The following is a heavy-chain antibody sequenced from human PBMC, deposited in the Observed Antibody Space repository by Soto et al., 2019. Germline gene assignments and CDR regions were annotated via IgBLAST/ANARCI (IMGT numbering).Heavy chain of an antibody. Sequence: QVQLVESGGGVVQPGRSLRLSCAASGFTFSSYGMHWVRQAPGKGLEWVAVIWYDGSNKYYADSVKGRFTISRDNSKNTLSLQMNSLGAEDTAVYYCARGGGDYGARPFDYWGQGTLVTVSS. V-gene: IGHV3-33*01. CDR2: IWYDGSNK. CDR3: ARGGGDYGARPFDY. D-gene: IGHD4-17*01. CDR1: GFTFSSYG. J-gene: IGHJ4*02.